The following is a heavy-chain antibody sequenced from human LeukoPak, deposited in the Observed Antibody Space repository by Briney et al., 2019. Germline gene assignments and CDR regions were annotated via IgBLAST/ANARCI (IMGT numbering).Heavy chain of an antibody. Sequence: ASVKVSCKASGYTFTGHYMHWVRQAPGQGLEWMGWINPNSGGTNYAQKSQGRVTMTRDTSISTAYMELSRLRSDDTAVYYCARDFAYSKGYYYYYYGMDVWGQGTTVTVSS. V-gene: IGHV1-2*02. CDR1: GYTFTGHY. D-gene: IGHD4-11*01. CDR3: ARDFAYSKGYYYYYYGMDV. J-gene: IGHJ6*02. CDR2: INPNSGGT.